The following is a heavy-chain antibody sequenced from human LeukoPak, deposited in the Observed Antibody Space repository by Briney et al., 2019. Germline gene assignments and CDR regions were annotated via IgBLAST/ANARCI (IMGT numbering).Heavy chain of an antibody. D-gene: IGHD6-6*01. CDR2: IKSKTDGGTT. Sequence: GGSLRLSCAAPGFSFSNAWMSWVRQAPGKGLEWVGRIKSKTDGGTTEYAAPVKGRLNISRDDSKNTLYLQMNSLKTEDTAVYYCATDSSSSSYYWGQGTLVTVSS. CDR1: GFSFSNAW. V-gene: IGHV3-15*01. J-gene: IGHJ4*02. CDR3: ATDSSSSSYY.